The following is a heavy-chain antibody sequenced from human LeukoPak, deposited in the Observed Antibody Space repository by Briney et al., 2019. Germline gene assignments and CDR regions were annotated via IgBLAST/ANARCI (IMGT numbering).Heavy chain of an antibody. J-gene: IGHJ6*02. V-gene: IGHV3-74*01. D-gene: IGHD6-6*01. CDR3: ARDSPGSSRFYHYYGLDV. Sequence: PGGSLRLSCSASGFTFSSHWMHWVRQAPGKGLVWVSRINRDGSSTYYADSVRGRFAISRDNAKNTLYLQMNSLRVEDTAVYYCARDSPGSSRFYHYYGLDVWGQGTTVTVSS. CDR1: GFTFSSHW. CDR2: INRDGSST.